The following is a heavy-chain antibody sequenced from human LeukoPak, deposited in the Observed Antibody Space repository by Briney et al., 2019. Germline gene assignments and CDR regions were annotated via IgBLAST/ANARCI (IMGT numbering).Heavy chain of an antibody. J-gene: IGHJ4*02. Sequence: PSETLSLTCTVSGGSISSYYWSWIRQPPGKGLEWIGYIYYSGSTYYNPSLRSRVTISVDTSKNQFSLKLSSVTAADTALYYCAINYYDTRKPWDWGQGTLVTVSS. CDR1: GGSISSYY. CDR2: IYYSGST. D-gene: IGHD3-22*01. CDR3: AINYYDTRKPWD. V-gene: IGHV4-59*08.